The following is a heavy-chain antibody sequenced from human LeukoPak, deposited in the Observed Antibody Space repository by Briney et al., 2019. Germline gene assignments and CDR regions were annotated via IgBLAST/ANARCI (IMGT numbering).Heavy chain of an antibody. D-gene: IGHD3-3*01. CDR2: ISAYNGNT. V-gene: IGHV1-18*01. CDR3: ARATGQLRFLEWLSCDY. Sequence: GASVKVSCKASGYTFTSYGISWVRQAPGQGLEWMGWISAYNGNTNYAQKLQGRVTMTTDTSTSTAYMELRSLRSDDTAVYYCARATGQLRFLEWLSCDYWGQGTLVTVSS. J-gene: IGHJ4*02. CDR1: GYTFTSYG.